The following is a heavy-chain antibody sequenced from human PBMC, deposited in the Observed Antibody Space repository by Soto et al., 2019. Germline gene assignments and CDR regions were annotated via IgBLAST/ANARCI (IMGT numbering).Heavy chain of an antibody. J-gene: IGHJ4*02. CDR2: XXXXGDXT. CDR1: GFTFNNYA. Sequence: EVQLLESGGGFVQPGGSLRLSCAASGFTFNNYAMSWVRQAPGKGLXXXXXXXXXGDXTYYAESVKGRFTISRDNSKNTLYLQMNSLGAEDTAVYYCASRNYYDSSGYYYWYYFDFWGQGTLVTVSS. CDR3: ASRNYYDSSGYYYWYYFDF. V-gene: IGHV3-23*01. D-gene: IGHD3-22*01.